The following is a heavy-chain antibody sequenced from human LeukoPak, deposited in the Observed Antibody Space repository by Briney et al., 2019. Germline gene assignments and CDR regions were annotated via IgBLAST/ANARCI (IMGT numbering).Heavy chain of an antibody. CDR3: ARGRIAVAGTRDYFDY. D-gene: IGHD6-19*01. V-gene: IGHV4-34*01. J-gene: IGHJ4*02. Sequence: PSETLSLTCAVYGGSFSGYYWSWIRQPPGKGLEWIGEINHSGSTNYNPSLKSRVTISVDTSKNQFSRKLSSVTAADTAVYYCARGRIAVAGTRDYFDYWGQGTLVTVSS. CDR2: INHSGST. CDR1: GGSFSGYY.